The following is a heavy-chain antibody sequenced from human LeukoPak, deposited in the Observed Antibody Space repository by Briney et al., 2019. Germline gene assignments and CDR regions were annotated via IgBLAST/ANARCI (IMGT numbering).Heavy chain of an antibody. CDR3: ARQRVGATDY. CDR1: GYSFTSYW. D-gene: IGHD2-15*01. CDR2: IYPGGSDT. Sequence: GESLKISCQASGYSFTSYWIGWVRQMPGKGLEWMGIIYPGGSDTGYSPSFQGQVTISADKSVRTAYLQWSSLKASDTAMYYCARQRVGATDYWGQGTLVTVSS. J-gene: IGHJ4*02. V-gene: IGHV5-51*01.